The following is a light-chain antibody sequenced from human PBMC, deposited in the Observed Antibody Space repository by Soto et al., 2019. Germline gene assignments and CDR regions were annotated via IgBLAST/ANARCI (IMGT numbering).Light chain of an antibody. J-gene: IGKJ5*01. V-gene: IGKV3-20*01. Sequence: LSPGEIATLSCRAIQSVSSRYLAWYQQKPGQAPRLLIYGASSRATGIPDRFSGSGSGTDFTLTISRLEPEDFAVYYCQQYGSSPPITFGQGTRLEIK. CDR2: GAS. CDR3: QQYGSSPPIT. CDR1: QSVSSRY.